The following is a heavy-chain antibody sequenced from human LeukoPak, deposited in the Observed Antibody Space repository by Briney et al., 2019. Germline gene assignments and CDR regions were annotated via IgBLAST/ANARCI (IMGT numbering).Heavy chain of an antibody. CDR2: VFYSGNT. CDR1: GGSISSFY. V-gene: IGHV4-59*13. Sequence: PSETLSLTCTVSGGSISSFYWNWIRQPPGKGLEWVGYVFYSGNTNYRPSLKSRATISVDTSRNQFSLRLSSVTAADTAVYYCARCQSKYFYDRGGFDIWGQGTMVTVSS. J-gene: IGHJ3*02. CDR3: ARCQSKYFYDRGGFDI. D-gene: IGHD3-22*01.